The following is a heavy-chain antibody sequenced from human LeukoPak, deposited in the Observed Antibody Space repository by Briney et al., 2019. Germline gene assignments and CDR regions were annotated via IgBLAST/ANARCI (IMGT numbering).Heavy chain of an antibody. J-gene: IGHJ4*02. CDR1: GFTFSSYA. D-gene: IGHD3-22*01. CDR3: AGSYDSSGYHAMGY. CDR2: ISYDGSNK. Sequence: GRSLRLSCAASGFTFSSYAMHWVRQAPGKGLEWVAVISYDGSNKYYADSVKGRFTISRDNSKNTLYLQMNSLRAEDTAVYYCAGSYDSSGYHAMGYWGQGTLVTVSS. V-gene: IGHV3-30-3*01.